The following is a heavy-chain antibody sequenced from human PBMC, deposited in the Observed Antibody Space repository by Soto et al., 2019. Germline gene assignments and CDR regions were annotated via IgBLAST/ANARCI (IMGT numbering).Heavy chain of an antibody. CDR2: IIPIFGTA. D-gene: IGHD6-25*01. V-gene: IGHV1-69*13. J-gene: IGHJ6*02. CDR3: ARRPSGYYYGMDV. Sequence: SVKVSCKASGGTFSSYAISWVRQAPGQGLEWMGGIIPIFGTANYAQKFQGRVTITADESTSTAYMELSSLRSEDTAVYYCARRPSGYYYGMDVWGQGTTVTVSS. CDR1: GGTFSSYA.